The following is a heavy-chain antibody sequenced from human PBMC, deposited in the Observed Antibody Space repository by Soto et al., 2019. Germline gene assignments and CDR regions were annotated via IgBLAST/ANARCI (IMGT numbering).Heavy chain of an antibody. CDR1: GSTFINYA. V-gene: IGHV3-23*01. CDR2: ISDTGGDS. D-gene: IGHD1-1*01. CDR3: VRDLYRSATMPCLDH. Sequence: GGSLRLSCEASGSTFINYAMSWVRQAPGKGLEWVASISDTGGDSYYADSMDGRFTISRDNSKNTLYLQINTLRAEDTALYYCVRDLYRSATMPCLDHWGQGTLVTVSS. J-gene: IGHJ4*02.